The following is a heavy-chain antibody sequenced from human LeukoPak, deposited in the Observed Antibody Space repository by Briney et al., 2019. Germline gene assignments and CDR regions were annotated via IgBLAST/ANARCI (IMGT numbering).Heavy chain of an antibody. Sequence: PSETLSLTCTVSGGSISSYYWSWIRQPPGKGLEWIGYIYYSGSTNYNPSLKSRVTISVDTSKNQFSLKLSSVTAADTAVYYCARLVVAAATSVCWFDPWGQGTLVTVSS. CDR3: ARLVVAAATSVCWFDP. V-gene: IGHV4-59*08. D-gene: IGHD2-15*01. CDR2: IYYSGST. J-gene: IGHJ5*02. CDR1: GGSISSYY.